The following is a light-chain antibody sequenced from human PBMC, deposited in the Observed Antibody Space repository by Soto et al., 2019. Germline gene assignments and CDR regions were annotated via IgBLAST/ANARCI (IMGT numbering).Light chain of an antibody. V-gene: IGKV1-39*01. CDR2: EAS. Sequence: DIQMTQSPSSLSASVGDRVTITCRASQTITIYLKWYQQKPGKAPKLLIYEASSLQSGVPSRFSGSGSGTDFTLTISSLQPEDFATYYCQQSYSTPPAFGQGTRLEIK. J-gene: IGKJ5*01. CDR1: QTITIY. CDR3: QQSYSTPPA.